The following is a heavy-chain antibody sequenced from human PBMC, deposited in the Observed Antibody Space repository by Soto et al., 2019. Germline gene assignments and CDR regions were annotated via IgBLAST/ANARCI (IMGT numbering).Heavy chain of an antibody. D-gene: IGHD6-13*01. CDR3: ASRYSSSWYSYYYYGLDV. J-gene: IGHJ6*02. Sequence: SETLSLTCTVSGGSISSGGYYWSWIRQHPGKGLEWIGYIYYSGSTYYNPSLKSRVTISVDTSKNQFSLKLSSVTAADTAVYYCASRYSSSWYSYYYYGLDVWGQGTTVTVSS. CDR2: IYYSGST. V-gene: IGHV4-31*03. CDR1: GGSISSGGYY.